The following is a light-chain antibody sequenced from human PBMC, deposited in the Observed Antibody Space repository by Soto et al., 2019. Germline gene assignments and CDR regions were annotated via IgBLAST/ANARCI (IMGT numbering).Light chain of an antibody. Sequence: DIQMTQSPSSVSASVGDRVTITCRASQDVRSDLGWYQQKPGKAPKRLIYTASNLHSGVPSRFSGSGSGTEFTLTISSLQPEDFATYYCLQHFRYPRTFGDWTKVVIK. CDR3: LQHFRYPRT. CDR2: TAS. J-gene: IGKJ1*01. CDR1: QDVRSD. V-gene: IGKV1-17*01.